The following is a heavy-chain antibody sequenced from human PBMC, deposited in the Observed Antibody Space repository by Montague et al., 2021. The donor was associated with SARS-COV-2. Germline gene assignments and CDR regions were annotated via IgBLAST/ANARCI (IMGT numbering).Heavy chain of an antibody. Sequence: CAISGDSVAGAEARCRWVEQTPASDLQWQGICYYLSEKYTDYAASVNGRITINPDTSKNQFSLQLTSVTPDDTAIYYCARHRLTWVRGVLMRRPYHYYSGMDVGGQGNTVIVS. J-gene: IGHJ6*02. D-gene: IGHD3-10*01. CDR1: GDSVAGAEAR. CDR2: CYYLSEKYT. V-gene: IGHV6-1*01. CDR3: ARHRLTWVRGVLMRRPYHYYSGMDV.